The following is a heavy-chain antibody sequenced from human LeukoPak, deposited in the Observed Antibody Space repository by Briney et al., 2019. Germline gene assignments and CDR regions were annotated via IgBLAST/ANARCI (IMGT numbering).Heavy chain of an antibody. D-gene: IGHD2-2*01. V-gene: IGHV1-2*02. Sequence: GASVKVSCKASGYTFAGYYMHWVRQAPGQGLEWMGWINPNSGGTNYAQKFQGRVTMTRDTSISTAYMELSRLRSDDTAVYYCARNPLGYRSSTSCYGPRVGTANGWFDPWGQGTLVTVSS. CDR3: ARNPLGYRSSTSCYGPRVGTANGWFDP. CDR1: GYTFAGYY. CDR2: INPNSGGT. J-gene: IGHJ5*02.